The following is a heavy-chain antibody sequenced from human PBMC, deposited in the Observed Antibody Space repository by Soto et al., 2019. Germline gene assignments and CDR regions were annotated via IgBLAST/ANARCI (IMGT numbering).Heavy chain of an antibody. V-gene: IGHV4-31*03. Sequence: QVQLQESGPGLVKPSQTLSLTCTVSGGSISSGGYYWSWIRQHPGKGLEWIGYIYYSGSTYYNPSRNSRVTRSVDTSKNQFSLKLSSVTAADTAGYYCARVKVYGGNSELDYWGQGTLVTVSS. CDR3: ARVKVYGGNSELDY. D-gene: IGHD4-17*01. J-gene: IGHJ4*02. CDR1: GGSISSGGYY. CDR2: IYYSGST.